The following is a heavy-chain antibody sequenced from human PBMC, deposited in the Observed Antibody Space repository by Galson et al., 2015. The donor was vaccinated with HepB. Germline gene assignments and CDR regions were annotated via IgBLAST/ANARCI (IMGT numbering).Heavy chain of an antibody. CDR2: ISSNGGST. CDR3: VKDWRYCSSTSCQDY. Sequence: SLRLSCAASGFTFSSYAMHWVRQAPGKGLEYVSAISSNGGSTYYADSVKGRFTISRDNSKNTLYLQMSSLRAGDTAVYYCVKDWRYCSSTSCQDYWGQGTLVPVSS. CDR1: GFTFSSYA. V-gene: IGHV3-64D*06. J-gene: IGHJ4*02. D-gene: IGHD2-2*01.